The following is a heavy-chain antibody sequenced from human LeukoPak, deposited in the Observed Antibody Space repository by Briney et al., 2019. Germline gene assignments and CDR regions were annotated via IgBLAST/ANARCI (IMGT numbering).Heavy chain of an antibody. CDR1: GFTFSGYY. J-gene: IGHJ5*02. Sequence: GSLRLSCAASGFTFSGYYMSWIRQAPGKGLEWVSYISSSGSTIYYADSVKGRFTISRDNAKNSLYLQMNSLRAEDTAVYYCARVVVYATWFDPWGQGTLVTVSS. CDR3: ARVVVYATWFDP. CDR2: ISSSGSTI. D-gene: IGHD2-8*02. V-gene: IGHV3-11*01.